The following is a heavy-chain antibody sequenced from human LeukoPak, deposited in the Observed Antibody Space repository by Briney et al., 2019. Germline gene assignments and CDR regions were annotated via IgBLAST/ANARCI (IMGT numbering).Heavy chain of an antibody. V-gene: IGHV6-1*01. Sequence: SQTLSLTCAISGDSVSSKNGAWNWIRQSPSRGLEGLGRTYDRSKWYDEYAASVKGRVTISPDTSKNQFSLHVYSVTPEDTAVYYCARDLGTSGWYTFDFWGQGTLVTVSS. J-gene: IGHJ5*01. CDR3: ARDLGTSGWYTFDF. D-gene: IGHD6-19*01. CDR1: GDSVSSKNGA. CDR2: TYDRSKWYD.